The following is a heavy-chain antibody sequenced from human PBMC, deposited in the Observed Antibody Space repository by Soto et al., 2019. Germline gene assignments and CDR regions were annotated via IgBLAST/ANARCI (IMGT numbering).Heavy chain of an antibody. D-gene: IGHD3-3*01. CDR3: ARDHLHYDFWSGPGEY. V-gene: IGHV3-7*01. J-gene: IGHJ4*02. CDR2: IKQDGSEK. Sequence: GGSLRLSCAASGFTFSSYWMSWVRQAPGKGLEWVANIKQDGSEKYYVDSVKGRFTISRDNAKNSLYLQMNSLRAEDTAVYYCARDHLHYDFWSGPGEYWGQGTLVTVSS. CDR1: GFTFSSYW.